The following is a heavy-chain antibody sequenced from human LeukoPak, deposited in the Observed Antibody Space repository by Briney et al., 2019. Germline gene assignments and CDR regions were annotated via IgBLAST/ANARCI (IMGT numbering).Heavy chain of an antibody. D-gene: IGHD1-26*01. V-gene: IGHV4-39*01. Sequence: TSETPSLTYTVSGGSISSSGYYWGWIRQPPGKGLEWIASIYYSGSTYYNPSLKSRVTISVDTSKNQLSLKLSSLTAADTAVYYCARHEYSGSYYGLSWFDPWGQGTLVTVSS. CDR3: ARHEYSGSYYGLSWFDP. J-gene: IGHJ5*02. CDR2: IYYSGST. CDR1: GGSISSSGYY.